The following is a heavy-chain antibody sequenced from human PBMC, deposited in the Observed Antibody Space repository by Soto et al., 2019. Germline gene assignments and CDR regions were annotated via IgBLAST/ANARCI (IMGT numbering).Heavy chain of an antibody. J-gene: IGHJ4*02. CDR2: ASPTETIK. CDR3: ARDPIPGAPDYLDY. Sequence: VHLVESGGGVVQPGRSLRLSCVASGFTFSTHVLHWVRQAPGKGLEWVAVASPTETIKIYADSVKGRFTISRDNSRSTLYLQMNSLRPEDTAIYYCARDPIPGAPDYLDYWGQGTLVTVSS. V-gene: IGHV3-30-3*01. D-gene: IGHD2-2*01. CDR1: GFTFSTHV.